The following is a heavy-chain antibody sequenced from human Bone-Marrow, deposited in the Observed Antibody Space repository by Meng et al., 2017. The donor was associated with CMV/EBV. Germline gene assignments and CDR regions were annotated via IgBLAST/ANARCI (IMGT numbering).Heavy chain of an antibody. CDR2: ISSSGSTI. CDR1: GFTFSDYY. D-gene: IGHD2-2*03. J-gene: IGHJ6*02. CDR3: ARDGAPPHGYCSSTSCLYRIYYYYGMDV. Sequence: GESLKISCAASGFTFSDYYMSWIRQAPGKGLEWVSYISSSGSTIYYADSVKGRFTISRDNAKNSLYLQMNSLRAEDTAVYYCARDGAPPHGYCSSTSCLYRIYYYYGMDVWGQGTMVTVSS. V-gene: IGHV3-11*01.